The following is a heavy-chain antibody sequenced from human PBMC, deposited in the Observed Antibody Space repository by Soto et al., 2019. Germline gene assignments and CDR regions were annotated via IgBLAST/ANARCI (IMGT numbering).Heavy chain of an antibody. V-gene: IGHV1-24*01. CDR1: GYTLTELS. CDR3: ATVRLITIFGVVIIQALGWFEP. Sequence: VKVSCKVSGYTLTELSMHWVRQAPGKGLEWMGGFDPEDGETIYAQKFQGRVTMTEDTSTDTAYMELSSLRSEDTAVYYCATVRLITIFGVVIIQALGWFEPWGQGTLVTVPS. D-gene: IGHD3-3*01. J-gene: IGHJ5*02. CDR2: FDPEDGET.